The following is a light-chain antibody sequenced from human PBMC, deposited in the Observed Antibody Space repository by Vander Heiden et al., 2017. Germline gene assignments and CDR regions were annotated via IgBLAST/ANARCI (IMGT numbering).Light chain of an antibody. CDR1: QSISSW. CDR2: KAS. V-gene: IGKV1-5*03. Sequence: DIQMTQPPSTLSASIGDRVTITCRASQSISSWLAWYQQKPGKAPNLLIYKASSLESGVPSRFSGGGSGTEFSLTISSLQPDDFATYYCQQYSDYSWTFGQGTKVEI. CDR3: QQYSDYSWT. J-gene: IGKJ1*01.